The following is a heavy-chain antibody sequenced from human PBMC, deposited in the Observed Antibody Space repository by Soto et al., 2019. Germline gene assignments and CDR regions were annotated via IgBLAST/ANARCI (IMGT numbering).Heavy chain of an antibody. CDR3: ASALRVYDTRGNYYGMDV. CDR2: IIPIFGTA. D-gene: IGHD2-8*01. CDR1: GGTFSSYA. J-gene: IGHJ6*04. Sequence: SVKVSCKASGGTFSSYAISWVRQAPGQGLEWMGGIIPIFGTANYAQKFQGRVTITADESTSTAYMELSSLRSEDTAVYYCASALRVYDTRGNYYGMDVWGKGTTVTVS. V-gene: IGHV1-69*13.